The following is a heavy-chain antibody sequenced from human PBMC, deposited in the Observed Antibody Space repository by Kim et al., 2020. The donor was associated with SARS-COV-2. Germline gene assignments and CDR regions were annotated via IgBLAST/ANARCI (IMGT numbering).Heavy chain of an antibody. CDR3: AKEMTHQYNWNYESFDY. V-gene: IGHV3-30*18. CDR2: ISYDGSNK. CDR1: GFTFSSYG. D-gene: IGHD1-7*01. J-gene: IGHJ4*01. Sequence: GGSLRLSCAASGFTFSSYGMHWVRQAPGKGLEWVAVISYDGSNKYYADSVKGRFTISRDNSKNTLYLQMNSLRAEDTAVYYCAKEMTHQYNWNYESFDY.